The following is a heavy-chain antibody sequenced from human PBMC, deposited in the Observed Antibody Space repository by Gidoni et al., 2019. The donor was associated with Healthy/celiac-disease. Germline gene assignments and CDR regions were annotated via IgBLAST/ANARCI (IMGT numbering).Heavy chain of an antibody. CDR1: GGSISSSNW. V-gene: IGHV4-4*02. CDR3: AREGIFAKGGYYYYYYMDV. J-gene: IGHJ6*03. D-gene: IGHD6-13*01. CDR2: IYHSGST. Sequence: QVQLQESGPGLVKPSGTLSLTCAVSGGSISSSNWWSWVRQPPGKGLEWIGEIYHSGSTNYNPSLKSRVTISVDKSKNQFSLKLSSVTAADTAVYYCAREGIFAKGGYYYYYYMDVWGKGTTVTVSS.